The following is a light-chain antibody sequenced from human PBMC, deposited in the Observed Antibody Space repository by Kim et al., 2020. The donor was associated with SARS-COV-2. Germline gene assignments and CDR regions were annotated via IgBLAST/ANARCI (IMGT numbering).Light chain of an antibody. J-gene: IGKJ2*01. CDR2: GAS. V-gene: IGKV3-15*01. CDR3: QQYDDWPPYT. Sequence: VSPGERVTLACRASQSVSSNLAWYQQKPGQAPRLLIYGASTRATAFPPRFSGSGSGTEFTLTINSLQSEDFAVYYCQQYDDWPPYTFGQGTKLEI. CDR1: QSVSSN.